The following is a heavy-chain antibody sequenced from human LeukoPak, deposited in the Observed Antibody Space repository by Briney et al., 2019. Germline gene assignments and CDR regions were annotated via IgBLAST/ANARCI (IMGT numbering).Heavy chain of an antibody. D-gene: IGHD2-15*01. J-gene: IGHJ4*02. CDR3: ARDPWWFDY. Sequence: GGSLRLPCAASGFTFSSYGMSWVRQAPGKGLEWVSGMSGSGGSTHYADSVKGRFTISRDNSKNTLYLQMNSLRAEDTAVYYCARDPWWFDYWGQGTLVTVSS. CDR1: GFTFSSYG. V-gene: IGHV3-23*01. CDR2: MSGSGGST.